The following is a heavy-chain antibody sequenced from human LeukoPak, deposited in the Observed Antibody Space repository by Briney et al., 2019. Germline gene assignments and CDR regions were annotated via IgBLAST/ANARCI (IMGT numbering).Heavy chain of an antibody. CDR3: ARDHQYYNFWSGYSPVLYYYYYGMDV. CDR1: GYTFTSYG. CDR2: ISAYNGNT. J-gene: IGHJ6*02. V-gene: IGHV1-18*01. Sequence: ASVKVSCKASGYTFTSYGISWVRQAPGQGLEWMGWISAYNGNTNYAQKLQGRVTMTTDTSTSTAYVELRSLRSDDTAVYYCARDHQYYNFWSGYSPVLYYYYYGMDVWGQGTTVTVSS. D-gene: IGHD3-3*01.